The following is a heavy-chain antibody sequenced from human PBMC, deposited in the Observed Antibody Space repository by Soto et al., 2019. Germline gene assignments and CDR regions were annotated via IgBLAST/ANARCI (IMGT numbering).Heavy chain of an antibody. V-gene: IGHV4-59*01. CDR1: GGSIRSFY. D-gene: IGHD4-17*01. CDR3: ARGIDYGDYPYFDY. CDR2: IYYSGST. J-gene: IGHJ4*02. Sequence: SETLSLTCSVSGGSIRSFYGNWLRQPPGKRLEWIGFIYYSGSTNYNPSLKSRVTISADTAKNQFSLRLTSVTAADTAVYYCARGIDYGDYPYFDYWGQGTLVTVS.